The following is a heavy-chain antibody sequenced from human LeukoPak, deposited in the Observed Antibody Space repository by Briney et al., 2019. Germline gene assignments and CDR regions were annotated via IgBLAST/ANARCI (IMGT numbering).Heavy chain of an antibody. D-gene: IGHD3-10*01. J-gene: IGHJ4*02. CDR3: AKDTYYYGSGSPGDY. CDR2: ISGSGGST. CDR1: GFTFSSYA. Sequence: GGSLRLSCAASGFTFSSYAMSWVRQAPGKGLEWVSAISGSGGSTYYADSVKGRFTISRDNSKNTLYLQMNSLRAGDTAVYYCAKDTYYYGSGSPGDYWGQGTLVTVSS. V-gene: IGHV3-23*01.